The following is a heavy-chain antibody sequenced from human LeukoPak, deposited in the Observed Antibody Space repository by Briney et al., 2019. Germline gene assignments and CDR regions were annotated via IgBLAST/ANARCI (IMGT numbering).Heavy chain of an antibody. CDR3: TTKHGATIDY. CDR2: IKSKNDGGTT. J-gene: IGHJ4*02. D-gene: IGHD1-26*01. CDR1: GFTFTSAW. Sequence: GGSLRLSCAASGFTFTSAWMSWVRQAPGKGLEWVGRIKSKNDGGTTDYAAPVKGRFTISRDDSKNTLYLQMNSLKTEDTAVYYCTTKHGATIDYWGQGTLVTVSS. V-gene: IGHV3-15*01.